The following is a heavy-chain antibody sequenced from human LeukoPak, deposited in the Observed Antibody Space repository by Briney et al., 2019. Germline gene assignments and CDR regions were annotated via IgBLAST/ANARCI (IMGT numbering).Heavy chain of an antibody. CDR2: ISSSSSYI. CDR3: ARDLGGWIAAAGHFDY. J-gene: IGHJ4*02. D-gene: IGHD6-13*01. CDR1: GFTFSSYS. Sequence: GGSLRLSCAASGFTFSSYSMNWVRQAPGKGLEWVSSISSSSSYIYYADSVKGRFTISRDNAKNSLYPQMNSLRAEDTAVYYCARDLGGWIAAAGHFDYWGQGTLVTVSS. V-gene: IGHV3-21*01.